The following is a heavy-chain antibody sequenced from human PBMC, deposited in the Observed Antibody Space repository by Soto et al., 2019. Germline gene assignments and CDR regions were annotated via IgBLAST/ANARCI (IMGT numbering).Heavy chain of an antibody. V-gene: IGHV4-4*02. CDR1: GDSISSDKW. Sequence: SETLSLTCAVSGDSISSDKWSSWVRHPPGNGLEWIGEIPHSGNSNYNPSLKSRVIISVDRSKNQFSLKLSSVTAADTAVYYCARVCGGDCHHGMDVWGQGTTVT. CDR2: IPHSGNS. D-gene: IGHD2-21*02. CDR3: ARVCGGDCHHGMDV. J-gene: IGHJ6*02.